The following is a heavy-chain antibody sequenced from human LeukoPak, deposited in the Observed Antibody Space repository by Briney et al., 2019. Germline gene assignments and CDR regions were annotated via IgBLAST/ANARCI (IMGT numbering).Heavy chain of an antibody. Sequence: PGGSLRLSCAASGFTFSSYAMHWVRQAPGKGLEWVAVISYDGSNKYYADSVKGRFTISRDNSKNTLYLQMNSLRAEDTAVYYCAIDPNWGVDYWGQGVLVTASS. J-gene: IGHJ4*02. V-gene: IGHV3-30*04. CDR1: GFTFSSYA. CDR3: AIDPNWGVDY. D-gene: IGHD7-27*01. CDR2: ISYDGSNK.